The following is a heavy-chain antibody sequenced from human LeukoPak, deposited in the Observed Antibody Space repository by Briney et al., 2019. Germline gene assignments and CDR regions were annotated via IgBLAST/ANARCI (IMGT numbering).Heavy chain of an antibody. Sequence: SETLSLTCRVSGGSLFYYYWSWLGQPPGKGLEWIGYVYYTGRTSYNPSLKSRVTISVDTSKNQFSLKLDSVTAADTAVYYYARLYAIVGGPPAYWGQGTLVTVSS. CDR3: ARLYAIVGGPPAY. CDR2: VYYTGRT. CDR1: GGSLFYYY. D-gene: IGHD2-21*01. V-gene: IGHV4-59*08. J-gene: IGHJ4*02.